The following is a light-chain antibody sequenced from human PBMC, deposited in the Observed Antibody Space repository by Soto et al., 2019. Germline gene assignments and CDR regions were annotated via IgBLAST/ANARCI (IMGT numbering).Light chain of an antibody. Sequence: EIVVTQSPGTLYFSTGERATLSCRAGQSCSSNYLAWYQQKPDQAPKALIYRASSRATGIPDGYTGSGSGTDFTVTIISLETEDFRGYDCPQYGIPRITFGIGTNVDIK. CDR3: PQYGIPRIT. CDR2: RAS. CDR1: QSCSSNY. J-gene: IGKJ3*01. V-gene: IGKV3-20*01.